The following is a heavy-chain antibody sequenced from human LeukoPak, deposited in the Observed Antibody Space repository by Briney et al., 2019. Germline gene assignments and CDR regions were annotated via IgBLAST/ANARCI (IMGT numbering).Heavy chain of an antibody. CDR2: INHSGST. Sequence: SETLSLTCAVYGGSFSGYYWSWIRQPPGKGLEWIGEINHSGSTNYNPSLKSRVTISVDTSKNQFSLKLSSVTAADTAVYYCARFPSDIVATIGSYYYYGMDVWGQGTTVTVSS. CDR1: GGSFSGYY. V-gene: IGHV4-34*01. D-gene: IGHD5-12*01. J-gene: IGHJ6*02. CDR3: ARFPSDIVATIGSYYYYGMDV.